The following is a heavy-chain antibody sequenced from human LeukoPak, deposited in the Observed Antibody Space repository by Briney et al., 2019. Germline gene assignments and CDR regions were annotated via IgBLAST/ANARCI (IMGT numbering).Heavy chain of an antibody. J-gene: IGHJ4*02. D-gene: IGHD3-10*02. CDR1: GGSFSGYY. CDR2: INHSGST. CDR3: ARGNYVTDY. V-gene: IGHV4-34*01. Sequence: SETLSLTCAVYGGSFSGYYWSWIRQPPGKGLEWIGEINHSGSTNYNPSLKSRVTMSVDTSKNQFSLKLSSVTAADTAVYYCARGNYVTDYWGQGTLVTVSS.